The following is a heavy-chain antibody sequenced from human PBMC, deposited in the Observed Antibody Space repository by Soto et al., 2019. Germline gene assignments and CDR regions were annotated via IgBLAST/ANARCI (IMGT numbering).Heavy chain of an antibody. D-gene: IGHD4-17*01. Sequence: ASVKLSCKASGYTFTSYGISWVRQAPGQGLEWMGWISAYNGNTNYAQKLQGRVTMTTDTSTSTAYMELRSLRAEDTAVYYCAKDHGPYGDGLDYWGQGTLVTVSS. CDR3: AKDHGPYGDGLDY. J-gene: IGHJ4*02. CDR1: GYTFTSYG. CDR2: ISAYNGNT. V-gene: IGHV1-18*01.